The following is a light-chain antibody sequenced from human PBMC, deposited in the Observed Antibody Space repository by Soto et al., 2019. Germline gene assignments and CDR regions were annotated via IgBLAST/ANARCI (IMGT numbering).Light chain of an antibody. V-gene: IGKV1-5*01. J-gene: IGKJ1*01. Sequence: DIQMTQSPSTLSASVGDRVTITCRASQSISSYLNWYQQKPGKAPKLLIYDASSLESGVPSRFSGSGSGTDFTLTISSLQAEDVAVYYCQQYLGIPRTFGQGTKVDIK. CDR1: QSISSY. CDR3: QQYLGIPRT. CDR2: DAS.